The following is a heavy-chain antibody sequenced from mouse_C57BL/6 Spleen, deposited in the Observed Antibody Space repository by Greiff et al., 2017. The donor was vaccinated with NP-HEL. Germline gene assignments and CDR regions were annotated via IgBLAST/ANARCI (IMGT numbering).Heavy chain of an antibody. CDR1: GYAFSSYW. CDR3: ASGITTVVATGYFDV. V-gene: IGHV1-80*01. J-gene: IGHJ1*03. Sequence: QVQLKQSGAELVKPGASVKISCKASGYAFSSYWMNWVKQRPGKGLEWIGQIYPGDGDTNYNGKFKGKATLTADKSSSTAYMQLSSLTSEDSAVYFCASGITTVVATGYFDVWGTGTTVTVSS. D-gene: IGHD1-1*01. CDR2: IYPGDGDT.